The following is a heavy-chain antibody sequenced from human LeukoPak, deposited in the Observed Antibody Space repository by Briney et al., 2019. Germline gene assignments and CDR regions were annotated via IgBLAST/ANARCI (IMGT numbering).Heavy chain of an antibody. CDR3: VTSPTKGY. CDR1: GFIVSSNY. J-gene: IGHJ4*02. V-gene: IGHV3-53*01. D-gene: IGHD2/OR15-2a*01. CDR2: IYSGGST. Sequence: PGGSLGLSCAASGFIVSSNYMSWVRQAPGKGLEWVSVIYSGGSTYYADSVKGRFTISRDNSKNTLYLQMNSLRAEDTALYYCVTSPTKGYWGQGTLVTVSS.